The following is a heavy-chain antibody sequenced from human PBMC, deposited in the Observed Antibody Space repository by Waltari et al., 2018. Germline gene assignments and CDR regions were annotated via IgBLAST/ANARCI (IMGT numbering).Heavy chain of an antibody. J-gene: IGHJ4*02. V-gene: IGHV3-23*03. Sequence: EVQLLESGGGLVQPGGSLRLSCAVSGFTFSSYAMSWVRQAPGKGLEWVSVIYSGGGSTYFVDSVKGRFTISRDNYRNTLYLQMNSLRAEDTAVYYCAKGEGFFDYWGQGTLVTVSS. CDR3: AKGEGFFDY. CDR1: GFTFSSYA. CDR2: IYSGGGST.